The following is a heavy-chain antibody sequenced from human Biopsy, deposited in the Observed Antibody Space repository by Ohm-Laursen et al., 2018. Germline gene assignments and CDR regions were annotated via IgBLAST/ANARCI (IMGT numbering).Heavy chain of an antibody. D-gene: IGHD2-15*01. J-gene: IGHJ6*02. CDR3: ARVPAYPSIDGYYGLDL. CDR1: GYTFAGYY. CDR2: INPNSGNA. V-gene: IGHV1-2*02. Sequence: ASVKVSCKTFGYTFAGYYLHWVRQAPGHGLEWMGWINPNSGNANYAQSFQGRLTVTRDTSITTAYMELTSLTSDDTAIYYCARVPAYPSIDGYYGLDLWGQGTTVIVSS.